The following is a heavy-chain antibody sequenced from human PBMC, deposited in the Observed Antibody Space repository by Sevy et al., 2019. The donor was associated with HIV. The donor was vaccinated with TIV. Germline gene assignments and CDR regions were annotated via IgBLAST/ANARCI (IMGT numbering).Heavy chain of an antibody. J-gene: IGHJ6*02. CDR3: ASTGSYADIYYYYYAMDV. Sequence: GGSLRLSCAASGFNVRSYWMTWVRQAPGKGLEWVANINQDGSEENYVDSVKGRFTIFRDNAKNSLFLQLNSMRAEETSVYYFASTGSYADIYYYYYAMDVWGQGATVTVSS. CDR1: GFNVRSYW. V-gene: IGHV3-7*01. CDR2: INQDGSEE. D-gene: IGHD3-16*01.